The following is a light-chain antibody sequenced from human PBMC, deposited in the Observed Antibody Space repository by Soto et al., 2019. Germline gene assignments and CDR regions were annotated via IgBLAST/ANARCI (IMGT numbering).Light chain of an antibody. CDR3: QQYGSLSWT. Sequence: EIVLPQPPASLSLSPGERATLSCRASQSVSSNLARYQQKPGQAPRLLIYGASGRATGIPDRFSGSGSGTDFTLTISRLEPEEFAVYYCQQYGSLSWTVGQGTKVDIK. CDR1: QSVSSN. V-gene: IGKV3-20*01. J-gene: IGKJ1*01. CDR2: GAS.